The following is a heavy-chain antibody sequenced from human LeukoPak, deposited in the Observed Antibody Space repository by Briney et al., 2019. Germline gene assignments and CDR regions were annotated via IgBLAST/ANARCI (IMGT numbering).Heavy chain of an antibody. CDR2: IYYSGNT. J-gene: IGHJ4*02. Sequence: PSQTLSLTCTVSGGSINNYYWSWIRQPPGKGLEWIGYIYYSGNTNYFPSLKSRVTISIDTSKNQFSLKLSSVTAADTAIYYCARGTIQVADFDYWGQGTLVTVSS. D-gene: IGHD6-19*01. V-gene: IGHV4-59*01. CDR3: ARGTIQVADFDY. CDR1: GGSINNYY.